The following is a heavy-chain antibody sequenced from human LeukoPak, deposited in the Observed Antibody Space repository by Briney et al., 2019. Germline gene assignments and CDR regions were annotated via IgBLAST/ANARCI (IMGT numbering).Heavy chain of an antibody. CDR2: IKQDGSEK. D-gene: IGHD6-19*01. V-gene: IGHV3-7*01. CDR1: GFTFSSYW. Sequence: GGSLRLSCAASGFTFSSYWMSWVRQAPGKGLGWVANIKQDGSEKYYVDSVKGRFTISRDNAKNSLYLQMNSLRAEDTAVYYCARDQAAYSSGWYLRLNWFDPWGQGTLVTASS. J-gene: IGHJ5*02. CDR3: ARDQAAYSSGWYLRLNWFDP.